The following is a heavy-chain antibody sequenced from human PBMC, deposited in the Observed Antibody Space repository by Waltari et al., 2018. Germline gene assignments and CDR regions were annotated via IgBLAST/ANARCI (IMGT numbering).Heavy chain of an antibody. CDR3: ASGYCSSTSCYSSIDY. CDR1: GGTFSSYA. CDR2: IIPILGIA. D-gene: IGHD2-2*03. J-gene: IGHJ4*02. Sequence: VTKPGSSVKVSCKASGGTFSSYAISWVRQAPGQGLEWMGRIIPILGIANYAQKFQGRVTITADKSTSTAYMELSSLRSEDTAVYYCASGYCSSTSCYSSIDYWGQGTLVTVSS. V-gene: IGHV1-69*04.